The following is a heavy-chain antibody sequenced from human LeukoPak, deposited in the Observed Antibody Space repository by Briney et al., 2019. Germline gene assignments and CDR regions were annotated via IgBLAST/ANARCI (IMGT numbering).Heavy chain of an antibody. CDR1: GYTFTGYY. D-gene: IGHD2-2*01. Sequence: ASVKVSCKASGYTFTGYYMHWARQAPGQGLEWMGWINPNSGGTNYAQKFQGRVTMTRDTSISTAYMELSRLRSDDTAVYYCAGDYCSSTSCYGGWFDPWGQGTLVTVSS. V-gene: IGHV1-2*02. CDR2: INPNSGGT. CDR3: AGDYCSSTSCYGGWFDP. J-gene: IGHJ5*02.